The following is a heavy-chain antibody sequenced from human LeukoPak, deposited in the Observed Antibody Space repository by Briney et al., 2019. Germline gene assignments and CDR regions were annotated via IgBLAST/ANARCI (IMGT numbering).Heavy chain of an antibody. V-gene: IGHV3-30*18. Sequence: GGSLRLSCAASGFIFNTYGMHWVRQAPGKGLEWVAVILFDGSEKYYADSVKGRFTISRDNSKNTLYLQMNSLRAEDTVVYYCAKGGYYYANFDYWGQGTLVTVSS. CDR3: AKGGYYYANFDY. D-gene: IGHD5-18*01. CDR1: GFIFNTYG. J-gene: IGHJ4*02. CDR2: ILFDGSEK.